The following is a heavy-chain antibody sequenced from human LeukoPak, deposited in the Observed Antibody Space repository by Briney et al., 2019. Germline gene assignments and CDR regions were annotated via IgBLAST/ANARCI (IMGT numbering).Heavy chain of an antibody. CDR3: ARKTIAGGYNWFDP. CDR2: ISTYNANT. Sequence: ASVKVSCKASGYTFTNYGISWVRQAPGQGLEWMGWISTYNANTNYAQKLQGRVTMTTDTSTSTAYMELRSLRSDDTAAYYCARKTIAGGYNWFDPWGQGTLVTVSS. J-gene: IGHJ5*02. V-gene: IGHV1-18*01. CDR1: GYTFTNYG. D-gene: IGHD6-13*01.